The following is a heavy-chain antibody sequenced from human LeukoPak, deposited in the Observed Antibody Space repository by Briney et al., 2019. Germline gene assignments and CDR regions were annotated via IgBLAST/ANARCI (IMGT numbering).Heavy chain of an antibody. CDR3: ATDYYYDSTGSYYTVDY. CDR1: GYTFTSYY. V-gene: IGHV1-24*01. Sequence: EASVKVSCKASGYTFTSYYMHWVRQAPGKGLEWMGGFDPEDGETFYAQKFQGRVTMTEDTSTDTAYMELSSLRSEDTAVYYCATDYYYDSTGSYYTVDYWGQGTLVTVSS. CDR2: FDPEDGET. D-gene: IGHD3-22*01. J-gene: IGHJ4*02.